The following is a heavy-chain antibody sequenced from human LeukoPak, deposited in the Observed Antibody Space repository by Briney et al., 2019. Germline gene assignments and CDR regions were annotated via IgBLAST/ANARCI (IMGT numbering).Heavy chain of an antibody. V-gene: IGHV1-2*02. CDR1: GYTFTSYD. D-gene: IGHD3-16*01. J-gene: IGHJ4*02. CDR2: INPNSGGT. Sequence: ASVKVSCKASGYTFTSYDINWVRQAPGQGLEWKGWINPNSGGTNYAQKFQGRVTMTRDTSISTAYMELSRLRSDDTAVYYCARALYANYYFDYWGQGTLVTVSS. CDR3: ARALYANYYFDY.